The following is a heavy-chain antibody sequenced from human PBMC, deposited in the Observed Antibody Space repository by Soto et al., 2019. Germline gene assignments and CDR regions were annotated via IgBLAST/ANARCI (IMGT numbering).Heavy chain of an antibody. CDR2: IIPIFGTA. CDR1: GGTFSSYA. J-gene: IGHJ6*02. V-gene: IGHV1-69*06. D-gene: IGHD1-20*01. CDR3: ARDVRYNWNXHFGXYYYGMDV. Sequence: QVQLVQSGAEVKKPGSSVKVSCKASGGTFSSYAISWVRQAPGQGLEWMGGIIPIFGTANYAQKFQGRVTITAEKSTSTAYMELSSLRSEDTAVYYCARDVRYNWNXHFGXYYYGMDVWGQGTTVTVSS.